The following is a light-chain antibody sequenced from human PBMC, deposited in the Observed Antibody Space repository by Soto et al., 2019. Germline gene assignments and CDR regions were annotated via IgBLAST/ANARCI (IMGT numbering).Light chain of an antibody. V-gene: IGKV1-39*01. CDR1: QSISSY. CDR3: QQSYSTPRT. CDR2: AAS. Sequence: DIQMTQSPSSLSASVGDRVTITCRASQSISSYLNWYQQKPGKAPKLLIYAASSMQSVVPSRFSGIGSGTDLALTISSLQPADFATYYCQQSYSTPRTFGQGTKVEMK. J-gene: IGKJ1*01.